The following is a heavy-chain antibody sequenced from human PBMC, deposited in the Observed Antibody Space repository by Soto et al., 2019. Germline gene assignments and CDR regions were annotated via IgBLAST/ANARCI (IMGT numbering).Heavy chain of an antibody. J-gene: IGHJ4*02. CDR1: GFSFSDYG. CDR3: ARGATIERGERDFDY. CDR2: IWYDGSHK. V-gene: IGHV3-33*01. D-gene: IGHD4-17*01. Sequence: QVQLVESGAGVVQPGRSLRLSCAASGFSFSDYGMHWVRQAPGKGLEWVAAIWYDGSHKYHADSVKDRFTISRDNSKKTLYLQIDSLRAEDTAVYYCARGATIERGERDFDYWGQGALVTVPS.